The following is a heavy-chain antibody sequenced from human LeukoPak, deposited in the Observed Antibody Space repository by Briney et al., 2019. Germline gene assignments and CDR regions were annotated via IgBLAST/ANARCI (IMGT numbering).Heavy chain of an antibody. J-gene: IGHJ3*02. CDR3: AKSGSGPNDAFDI. V-gene: IGHV3-33*06. CDR1: GFIFSNYG. D-gene: IGHD3-10*01. CDR2: IWYDGSIR. Sequence: GGSLRLSCAASGFIFSNYGLHWVRQAPGKGLEWVAVIWYDGSIRYYSDSVKGRFTISRDNSKNTLFLQMNSLRAEDTAVYYCAKSGSGPNDAFDIWGQGTMVTVSS.